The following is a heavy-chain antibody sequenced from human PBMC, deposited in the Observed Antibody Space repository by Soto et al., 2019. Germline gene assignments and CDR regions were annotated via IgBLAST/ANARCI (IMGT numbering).Heavy chain of an antibody. V-gene: IGHV4-39*01. D-gene: IGHD6-19*01. CDR2: IYYSGST. CDR1: GGSISSSSYY. CDR3: AIHLVSGWYRDYYYYGMDV. J-gene: IGHJ6*02. Sequence: SETLSLTCTVSGGSISSSSYYWGWIRQPPGKGLEWIGSIYYSGSTYYNPSLKSRVTISVDTSKNQFSLKLSSVTAADTAVYYCAIHLVSGWYRDYYYYGMDVWGQGTTVT.